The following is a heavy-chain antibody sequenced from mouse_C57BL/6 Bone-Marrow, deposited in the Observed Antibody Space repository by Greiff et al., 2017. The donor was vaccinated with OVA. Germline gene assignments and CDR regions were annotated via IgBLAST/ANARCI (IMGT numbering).Heavy chain of an antibody. CDR2: IDPADSYT. Sequence: QVHVKQPGAELVMPGASVKLSCKASGYTFTSYWMHWVKQRPGQGLEWIGEIDPADSYTNYNQKFKGKSTLTVDKSSSTAYMQLSSLTSEDSAVYYCASSGSTTVVATYWYFDVWGTGTTVTVSS. J-gene: IGHJ1*03. CDR1: GYTFTSYW. CDR3: ASSGSTTVVATYWYFDV. D-gene: IGHD1-1*01. V-gene: IGHV1-69*01.